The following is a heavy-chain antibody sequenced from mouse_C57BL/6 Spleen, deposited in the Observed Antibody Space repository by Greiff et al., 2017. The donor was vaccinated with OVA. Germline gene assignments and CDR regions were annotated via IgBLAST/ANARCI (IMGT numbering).Heavy chain of an antibody. CDR3: ERRTRLRFYFDD. V-gene: IGHV1-64*01. D-gene: IGHD1-1*01. J-gene: IGHJ2*01. CDR2: IHPNSGST. CDR1: GYTFTSYW. Sequence: QVQLQQPGAELVEPGASVKLSRKASGYTFTSYWMHWVKQRPGQGLEWIGMIHPNSGSTNYNEKFKSKATLTVDKSSSTAYMQLSSLTSEDSAVYYSERRTRLRFYFDDWGKGTTLTVAS.